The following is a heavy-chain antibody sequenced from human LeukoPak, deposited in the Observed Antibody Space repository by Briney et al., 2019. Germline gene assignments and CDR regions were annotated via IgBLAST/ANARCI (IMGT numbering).Heavy chain of an antibody. CDR3: ARHLRPEFDY. Sequence: SETLSLTCTVSGGSISSGSYYWSWIRQPAGKGLEWIGRIYTSGSTNYNPSLKSRVTISVDTSKNQFSLKVISVTAADTAVYYCARHLRPEFDYWGQGTLVTVSS. CDR1: GGSISSGSYY. D-gene: IGHD1-14*01. J-gene: IGHJ4*02. CDR2: IYTSGST. V-gene: IGHV4-61*02.